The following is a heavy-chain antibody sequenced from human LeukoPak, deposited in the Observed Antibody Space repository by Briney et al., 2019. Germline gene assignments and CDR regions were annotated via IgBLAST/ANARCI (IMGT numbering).Heavy chain of an antibody. CDR3: AGDRAAAGIFDY. D-gene: IGHD6-13*01. V-gene: IGHV3-21*01. CDR2: ISSSSNYI. J-gene: IGHJ4*02. CDR1: GFTFSSYS. Sequence: GGPLRLSCAASGFTFSSYSMNWVRQAPEKGLEWVSSISSSSNYIYYADSVKGRFTISRDNAKNSLYLQMNSLRAEDTAVYCCAGDRAAAGIFDYWGQGTLVTVSS.